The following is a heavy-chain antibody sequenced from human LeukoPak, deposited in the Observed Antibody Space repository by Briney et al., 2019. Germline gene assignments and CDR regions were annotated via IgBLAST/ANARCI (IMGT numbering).Heavy chain of an antibody. V-gene: IGHV4-59*01. J-gene: IGHJ4*02. D-gene: IGHD3-22*01. CDR2: IHDSGSS. CDR1: GGSMSSYY. CDR3: ARADYGGCGYVS. Sequence: PSETLSLTCTVSGGSMSSYYWSWIRQPPGKGVEWIGNIHDSGSSNYNPSLKSRVTISVETSTNQFSLRLSSVTAADTAVYYCARADYGGCGYVSWGQGTLVTVSS.